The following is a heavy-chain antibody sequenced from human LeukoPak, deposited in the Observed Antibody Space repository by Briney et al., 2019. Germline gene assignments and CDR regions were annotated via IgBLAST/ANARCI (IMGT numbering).Heavy chain of an antibody. CDR3: ARDSSYYGNLDY. CDR2: ISSSSNYI. D-gene: IGHD3-10*01. J-gene: IGHJ4*02. V-gene: IGHV3-21*01. CDR1: GFTLSSYE. Sequence: PGGSLRLSCIASGFTLSSYEMSWIRQAPGKGLEWVSSISSSSNYIYYTDSLKGRFTISRDNAKNSLYLQMNSLRAEDTAVYYCARDSSYYGNLDYWGQGTLVTVSS.